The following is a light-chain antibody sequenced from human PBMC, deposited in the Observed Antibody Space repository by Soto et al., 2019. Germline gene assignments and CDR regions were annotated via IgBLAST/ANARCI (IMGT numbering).Light chain of an antibody. V-gene: IGLV2-14*01. J-gene: IGLJ2*01. CDR3: ISFRSSGILV. Sequence: QAVVTQPASVSGSPGQSITISCTGTSSDVGGYNYVSWYQQYPGKAPKLIIYDVSNRPSGVSNRFSGSKSGNTASLTISGLQAADEADYYCISFRSSGILVFGGGTKVTVL. CDR2: DVS. CDR1: SSDVGGYNY.